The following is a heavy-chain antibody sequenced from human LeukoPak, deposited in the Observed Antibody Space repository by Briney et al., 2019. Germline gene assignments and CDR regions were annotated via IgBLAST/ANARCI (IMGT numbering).Heavy chain of an antibody. D-gene: IGHD2-2*01. V-gene: IGHV4-59*08. CDR2: IHDSGST. CDR3: ARLAYCSGHSCTRIDY. J-gene: IGHJ4*02. Sequence: SETLSLTCTVSGGSISNYYWSWMRQPPGKGLEWIGYIHDSGSTKYNPSLKSRVTISVDTSKKQFSLRLNSVTAADTAVYSCARLAYCSGHSCTRIDYWGQGTLVTVSS. CDR1: GGSISNYY.